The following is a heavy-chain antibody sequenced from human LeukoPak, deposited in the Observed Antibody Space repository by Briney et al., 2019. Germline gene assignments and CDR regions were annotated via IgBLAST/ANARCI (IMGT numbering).Heavy chain of an antibody. CDR2: ISWDSGSI. CDR1: GFTFDDYA. V-gene: IGHV3-9*01. D-gene: IGHD3-16*01. Sequence: PGRSLRLSCAASGFTFDDYAMHWVRQAPGKGLEWVSGISWDSGSIGYADSVKGRFTISRDNAKNSLYLQMNSLRAEDTALYYCAKDLVLGGTTGFDYWGQGTLVTVSS. J-gene: IGHJ4*02. CDR3: AKDLVLGGTTGFDY.